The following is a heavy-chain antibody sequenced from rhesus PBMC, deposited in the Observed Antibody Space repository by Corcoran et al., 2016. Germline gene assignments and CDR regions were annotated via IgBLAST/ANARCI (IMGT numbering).Heavy chain of an antibody. J-gene: IGHJ4*01. CDR1: GGSISSSY. V-gene: IGHV4-169*02. CDR2: IYGSSSST. D-gene: IGHD5-42*01. Sequence: QLQLQESGPGLVKPSETLSVTCAVSGGSISSSYWSWLRQAPGMGLEWIGYIYGSSSSTKYNPSLNSRVTLSVDTSKNQLSLKLSSVTTADTAVYDCAIGDTAGTVLNYWGQGVLVTVSS. CDR3: AIGDTAGTVLNY.